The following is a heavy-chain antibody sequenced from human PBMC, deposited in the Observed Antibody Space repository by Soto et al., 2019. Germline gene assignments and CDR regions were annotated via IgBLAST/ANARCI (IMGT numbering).Heavy chain of an antibody. CDR1: GITFSTYS. CDR2: ISSSSSAI. Sequence: GGSLRLSCAASGITFSTYSMNWVRQAPGKGLEWVSYISSSSSAIYYADSVKGRFTISRDNAKNSLFLQMNSLRADDTAVYYCASEVRGAHFDYWGRGTLVTVSS. V-gene: IGHV3-48*01. CDR3: ASEVRGAHFDY. J-gene: IGHJ4*02. D-gene: IGHD3-10*01.